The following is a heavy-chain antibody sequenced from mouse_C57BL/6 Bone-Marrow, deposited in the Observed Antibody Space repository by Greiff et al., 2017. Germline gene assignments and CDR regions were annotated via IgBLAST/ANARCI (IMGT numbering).Heavy chain of an antibody. CDR2: IYPGDGDT. V-gene: IGHV1-82*01. J-gene: IGHJ3*01. CDR1: GYAFSSSW. D-gene: IGHD2-4*01. CDR3: ARQDDDGGFAY. Sequence: VKLMESGPELVKPGASVKISCKASGYAFSSSWMNWVKQRPGKGLEWIGRIYPGDGDTNYNGKFKGKATLTADKSSSTAYMQLSSLTSEDSAVYFCARQDDDGGFAYWGQGTLVTVSA.